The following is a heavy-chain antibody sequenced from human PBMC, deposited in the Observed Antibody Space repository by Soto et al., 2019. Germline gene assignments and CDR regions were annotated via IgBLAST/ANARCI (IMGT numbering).Heavy chain of an antibody. D-gene: IGHD2-15*01. CDR3: ASHHVVVVVAATYCFDY. V-gene: IGHV3-30-3*01. CDR1: GFTFSSYA. CDR2: ISYDGSNK. Sequence: GGSLRLSCAASGFTFSSYAMHWVRQAPGKWVEWVAVISYDGSNKYYADSVKGRFTISRDNSKNTLYLQMNSLRAEDTAVYYCASHHVVVVVAATYCFDYWGQGTLVTVSS. J-gene: IGHJ4*02.